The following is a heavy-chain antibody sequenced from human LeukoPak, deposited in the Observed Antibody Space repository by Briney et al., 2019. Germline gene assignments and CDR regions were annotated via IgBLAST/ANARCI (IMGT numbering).Heavy chain of an antibody. CDR1: GFSVSNNY. D-gene: IGHD2-2*01. J-gene: IGHJ6*02. V-gene: IGHV3-66*01. CDR2: INRDGPT. Sequence: GGSLRLSCAASGFSVSNNYMSWVRQAPGKGLEWVSTINRDGPTLRADSVKGRFTISRDNSRNTLYLQMNSLRAEDTAVYYCGRGGYDMYDWGQGTTVSVSS. CDR3: GRGGYDMYD.